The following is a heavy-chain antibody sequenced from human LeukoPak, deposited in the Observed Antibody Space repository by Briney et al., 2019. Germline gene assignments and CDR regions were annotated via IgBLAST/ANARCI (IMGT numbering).Heavy chain of an antibody. CDR2: IYSSGST. CDR1: GGSISSYF. Sequence: SETLSLTCTVSGGSISSYFWSWIRQPPGKGLEWIGYIYSSGSTNYNPSLKCRVTISVDTSKNQFSLKLSSVTAADTAVYYCANLRRYDSSGYYSDYWGQGTLVTVSP. CDR3: ANLRRYDSSGYYSDY. V-gene: IGHV4-59*08. J-gene: IGHJ4*02. D-gene: IGHD3-22*01.